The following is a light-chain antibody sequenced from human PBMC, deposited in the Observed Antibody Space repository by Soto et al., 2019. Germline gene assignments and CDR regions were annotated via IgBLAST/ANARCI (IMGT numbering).Light chain of an antibody. CDR3: QQLNVYPST. CDR1: QSISSY. J-gene: IGKJ5*01. CDR2: AAS. V-gene: IGKV1-39*01. Sequence: DIQMTQSPSSLSASVGDRVTITCRASQSISSYLNWYQQKPGKAPKLLIYAASSLQTGVPSRFSGGGSGTDFTLTITSLQPEDFATYYCQQLNVYPSTFGGGTRLEIK.